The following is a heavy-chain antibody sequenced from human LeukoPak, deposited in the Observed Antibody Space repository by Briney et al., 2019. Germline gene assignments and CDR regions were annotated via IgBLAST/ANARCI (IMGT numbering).Heavy chain of an antibody. Sequence: GGSLRLSCVASGYTFSDYSLNWVRQVPGKGLEWVSSISSSGTYIYYADSVRGRFTISRDNAKNSLFLQMNSLRAEDTALYYCVSGIDLDYVWGTYRLDAFYIWSEGTMVIVSS. V-gene: IGHV3-21*01. CDR3: VSGIDLDYVWGTYRLDAFYI. CDR2: ISSSGTYI. J-gene: IGHJ3*02. CDR1: GYTFSDYS. D-gene: IGHD3-16*02.